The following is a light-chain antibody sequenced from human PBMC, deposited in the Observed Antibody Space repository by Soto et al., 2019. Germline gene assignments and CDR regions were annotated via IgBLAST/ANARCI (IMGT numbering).Light chain of an antibody. Sequence: EIVLTQSPATLSLSPGERATLSCRASQSVSSYLAWYQQKPGQAPRLLIYDVSNRATGIPARFSGSGFGTDFTLTISSLEPEDFAVYYCQQRSSWPRGFGQVTRLEIK. V-gene: IGKV3-11*01. J-gene: IGKJ5*01. CDR1: QSVSSY. CDR2: DVS. CDR3: QQRSSWPRG.